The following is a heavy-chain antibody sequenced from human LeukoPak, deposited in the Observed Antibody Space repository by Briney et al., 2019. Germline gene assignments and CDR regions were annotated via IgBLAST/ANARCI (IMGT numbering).Heavy chain of an antibody. CDR3: ARDLGVGSDY. V-gene: IGHV4-59*01. Sequence: PSETLSLTCTVSGGSISSYYWSWIRQPPGKGLEWIGYIYYSGSTNYNPSLKSRVTISVDTSKNQFSLKLSSVTAADTAVYYCARDLGVGSDYWGQGILVTVSS. J-gene: IGHJ4*02. CDR1: GGSISSYY. D-gene: IGHD2-8*01. CDR2: IYYSGST.